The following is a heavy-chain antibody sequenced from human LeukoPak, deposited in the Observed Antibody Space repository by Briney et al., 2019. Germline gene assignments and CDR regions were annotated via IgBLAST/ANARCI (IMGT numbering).Heavy chain of an antibody. D-gene: IGHD6-13*01. CDR1: GLTFSNAW. J-gene: IGHJ4*02. V-gene: IGHV3-15*01. Sequence: PGGSLRLSCAASGLTFSNAWMSWVRQAPGKGLEWVGRIKSKTDGGTTDYAAPVKGRFTISRDDSKNTLYLQMNSLKTEDTAVYYCTTEGGEAAAGTYFDYWGQGTLVTVSS. CDR3: TTEGGEAAAGTYFDY. CDR2: IKSKTDGGTT.